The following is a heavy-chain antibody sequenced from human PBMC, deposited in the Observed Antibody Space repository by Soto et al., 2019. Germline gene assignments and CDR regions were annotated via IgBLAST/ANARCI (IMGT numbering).Heavy chain of an antibody. CDR1: GYTFTSYG. CDR3: ARDYVSMVQGAIINYFDY. J-gene: IGHJ4*02. D-gene: IGHD3-10*01. CDR2: ISAYNGNT. V-gene: IGHV1-18*01. Sequence: ASVKVSCKASGYTFTSYGISWVRQAPGQGLEWMGWISAYNGNTNYAQKLQGRVTMTTDTSTSTAYMELRSLRSDDTAVYYCARDYVSMVQGAIINYFDYWGQGTLVTVSS.